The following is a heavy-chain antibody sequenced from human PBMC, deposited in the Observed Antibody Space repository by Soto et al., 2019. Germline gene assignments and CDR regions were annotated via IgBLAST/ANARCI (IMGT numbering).Heavy chain of an antibody. CDR2: ISGSGGST. J-gene: IGHJ3*02. CDR1: GFTFSSYA. D-gene: IGHD3-10*01. CDR3: AKDKLVWYYGSGPPDAFDI. V-gene: IGHV3-23*01. Sequence: GGSLRLSCAASGFTFSSYAMSWVRQAPGKGLEWVSAISGSGGSTYYADSVKGRFTISRDNSKNTLYLQMNSLRAEDTAVYYCAKDKLVWYYGSGPPDAFDIWGQGTLVTVSS.